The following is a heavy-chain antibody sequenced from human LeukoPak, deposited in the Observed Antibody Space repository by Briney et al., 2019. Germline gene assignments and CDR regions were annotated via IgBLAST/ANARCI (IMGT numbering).Heavy chain of an antibody. D-gene: IGHD4-23*01. CDR3: ARDYGGNSGWFDP. V-gene: IGHV1-8*01. J-gene: IGHJ5*02. CDR1: GYIFTSYD. Sequence: ASVKVSCKASGYIFTSYDLNWVRQATGRGLEWLGWMNPNSGNTGYAQKFQGRVTLTRNTSISTAYMELSSLESEDTAVYYCARDYGGNSGWFDPWGQGTLVTVSS. CDR2: MNPNSGNT.